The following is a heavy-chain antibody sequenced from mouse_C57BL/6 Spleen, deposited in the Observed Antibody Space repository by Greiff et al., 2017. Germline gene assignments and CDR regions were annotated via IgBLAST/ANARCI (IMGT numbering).Heavy chain of an antibody. J-gene: IGHJ4*01. CDR3: AGYGSSYEGMDY. V-gene: IGHV1-26*01. CDR1: GYTFTDYY. D-gene: IGHD1-1*01. Sequence: VQLQQSGPELVKPGASVKISCKASGYTFTDYYMNWVKQSHGKSLEWIGDINPNNGGTSYNQKFKGKATLTVDKSSSTAYMELRSLQSEDSAVDYCAGYGSSYEGMDYWGQGTSVTVSS. CDR2: INPNNGGT.